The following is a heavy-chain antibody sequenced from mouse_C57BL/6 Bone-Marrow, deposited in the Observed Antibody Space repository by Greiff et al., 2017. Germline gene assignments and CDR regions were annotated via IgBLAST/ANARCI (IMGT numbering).Heavy chain of an antibody. J-gene: IGHJ3*01. D-gene: IGHD3-2*02. CDR1: GYAFSSSW. V-gene: IGHV1-82*01. CDR3: ARYDSSGYFAY. CDR2: IYPGDGDT. Sequence: QVQLKESGPELVKPGASVKISCKASGYAFSSSWMNWVKQRPGKGLEWIGRIYPGDGDTNYNGKFKGKATLTADKSSSTAYMQLSSLTSEDSAVYFCARYDSSGYFAYWGQGTLVTVSA.